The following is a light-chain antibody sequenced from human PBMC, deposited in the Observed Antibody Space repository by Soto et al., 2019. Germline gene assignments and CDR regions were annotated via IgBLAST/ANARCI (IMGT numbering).Light chain of an antibody. J-gene: IGLJ2*01. CDR2: GNS. CDR1: GSNIGSNT. CDR3: QSYDSSLRV. V-gene: IGLV1-40*01. Sequence: QLVLTQPPSASGTPGQRVSISCSGSGSNIGSNTVNWYQQLPGTAPKLLIYGNSNRPSGVPDRFSGSKSGTSASLAITGLQAEDEADYYCQSYDSSLRVFGGGTKLTVL.